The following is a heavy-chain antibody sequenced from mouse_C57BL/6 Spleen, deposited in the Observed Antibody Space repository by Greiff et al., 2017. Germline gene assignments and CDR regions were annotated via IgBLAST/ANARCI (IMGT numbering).Heavy chain of an antibody. CDR2: IDPDDGDT. CDR1: GFNFKDYY. V-gene: IGHV14-1*01. J-gene: IGHJ4*01. CDR3: TVYYYGSSHYYAMGY. Sequence: VQLKQSGAELVRPGASVKLSCTASGFNFKDYYMHWVKQRPEQGLEWIGRIDPDDGDTEYAQKFKGKATMTADTSSNTAYMQLSSLTSEDAAVYYCTVYYYGSSHYYAMGYWGQGASVTVSS. D-gene: IGHD1-1*01.